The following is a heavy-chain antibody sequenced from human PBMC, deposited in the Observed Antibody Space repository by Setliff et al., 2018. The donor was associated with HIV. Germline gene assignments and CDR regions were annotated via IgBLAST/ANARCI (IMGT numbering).Heavy chain of an antibody. J-gene: IGHJ6*04. CDR2: ISTYKGNT. CDR1: GYTFTSYG. Sequence: ASVKVSCKASGYTFTSYGNSWVRQAPGQGLEWMGWISTYKGNTKYEQKFQGRVTMTTDTSTSTAYMELRSLRSDDTAIYYCARDNYDDYSRVQMDVWGKGTTVTVSS. CDR3: ARDNYDDYSRVQMDV. V-gene: IGHV1-18*04. D-gene: IGHD4-17*01.